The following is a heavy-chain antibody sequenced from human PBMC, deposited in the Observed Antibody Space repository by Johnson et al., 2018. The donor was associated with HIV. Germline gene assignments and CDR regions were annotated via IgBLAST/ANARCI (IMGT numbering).Heavy chain of an antibody. Sequence: EQLEESGGGVVRPGGSLRLSCAASGFTFDDYGMSWVRQVPGKGLEWVSGINWNGGTTGYVDSVKGRFTISRDNAKNSLYLQMNSLRAEDTALYYCARDRRYYGSGSYGGAFDIWGQGTVVTVSS. CDR2: INWNGGTT. J-gene: IGHJ3*02. V-gene: IGHV3-20*04. D-gene: IGHD3-10*01. CDR3: ARDRRYYGSGSYGGAFDI. CDR1: GFTFDDYG.